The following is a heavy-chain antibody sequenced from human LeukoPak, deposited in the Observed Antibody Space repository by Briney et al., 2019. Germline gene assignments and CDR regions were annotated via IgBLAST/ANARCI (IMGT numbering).Heavy chain of an antibody. D-gene: IGHD6-19*01. J-gene: IGHJ4*02. CDR3: ARSGVGIAVAGGDY. V-gene: IGHV4-4*02. CDR2: IYHSGST. Sequence: SETLSLTCAVSGGSISSSNWWSWVRQPPGKGLEWIGEIYHSGSTNYNPSLKSRVAISVDKSKNQFPLKLSSVTAADTAVYYCARSGVGIAVAGGDYWGQGTLVTVSS. CDR1: GGSISSSNW.